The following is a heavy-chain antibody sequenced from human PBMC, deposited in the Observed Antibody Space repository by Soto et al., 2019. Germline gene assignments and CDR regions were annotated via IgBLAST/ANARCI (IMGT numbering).Heavy chain of an antibody. D-gene: IGHD6-13*01. CDR2: ISPSGGGT. CDR1: GFTFSSYA. Sequence: PGGSLRLSCAASGFTFSSYAMSWVRQAPGKGLEWVSGISPSGGGTYYADSVKGRFTISRDNSKNTLCLQMSSLRDDDTAIYYCATSIAATGTDYWGQGTLVTVS. CDR3: ATSIAATGTDY. V-gene: IGHV3-23*01. J-gene: IGHJ4*02.